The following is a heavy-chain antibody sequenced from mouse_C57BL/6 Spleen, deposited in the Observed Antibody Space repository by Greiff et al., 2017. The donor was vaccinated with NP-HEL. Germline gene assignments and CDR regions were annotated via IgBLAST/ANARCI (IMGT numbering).Heavy chain of an antibody. CDR3: AREEYYYGSRGAMDY. CDR1: GYTFTSYW. V-gene: IGHV1-69*01. D-gene: IGHD1-1*01. CDR2: IDPSDSYT. Sequence: QVQLQQPGAELVMPGASVKLSCKASGYTFTSYWMHWVKQRPGQGLEWIGEIDPSDSYTNYNQKFKGKSTLTVDKSSSTAYMQLSSLTSEDSAVYYCAREEYYYGSRGAMDYWGQGTSVTVSS. J-gene: IGHJ4*01.